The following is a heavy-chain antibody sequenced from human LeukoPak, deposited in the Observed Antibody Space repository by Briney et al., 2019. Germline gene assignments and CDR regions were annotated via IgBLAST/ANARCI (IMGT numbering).Heavy chain of an antibody. D-gene: IGHD3-22*01. V-gene: IGHV3-66*01. J-gene: IGHJ4*02. CDR3: YSMIIVRIRAINDY. CDR2: IYSGGST. Sequence: GGSLRLSCVLSGFTVSSNYTSWVRQAPGKGLEWVSVIYSGGSTYYADSVKGRFAISRDNSKNTLYLQMNSLRAEDTAVYYCYSMIIVRIRAINDYWGLGTLVTVSS. CDR1: GFTVSSNY.